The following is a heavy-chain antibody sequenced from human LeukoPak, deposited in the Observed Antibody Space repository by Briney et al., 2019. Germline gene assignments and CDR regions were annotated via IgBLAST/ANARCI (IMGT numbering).Heavy chain of an antibody. J-gene: IGHJ3*02. CDR2: IYYSGST. V-gene: IGHV4-30-4*08. CDR1: GGSISSGDYY. D-gene: IGHD2-2*01. CDR3: ARGVSYQLLVDAFDI. Sequence: SETLSLTCTVSGGSISSGDYYWSWIRQPPGKGLEWIGYIYYSGSTYYNPSLKSRVTISVDTSKNQFSLKLSSVTAADTAVYYCARGVSYQLLVDAFDIWGQGTMVTVSS.